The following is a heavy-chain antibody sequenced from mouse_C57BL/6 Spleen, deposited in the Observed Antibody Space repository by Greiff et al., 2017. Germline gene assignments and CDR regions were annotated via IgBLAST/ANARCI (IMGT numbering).Heavy chain of an antibody. CDR2: IYPGSGST. D-gene: IGHD1-1*01. CDR3: ARSQFITTVVAPFDY. Sequence: VQLQQPGAELVKPGASVKMSCKASGYTFTSYWITWVKPRPGQGLEWNGDIYPGSGSTHYNETFKSQDTLTVDTSSNTAYMQLSSLTSVDSAVYYCARSQFITTVVAPFDYWGQGTTLTVSS. CDR1: GYTFTSYW. J-gene: IGHJ2*01. V-gene: IGHV1-55*01.